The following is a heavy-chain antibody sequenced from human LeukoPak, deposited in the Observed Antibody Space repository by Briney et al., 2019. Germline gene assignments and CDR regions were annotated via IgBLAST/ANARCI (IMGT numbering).Heavy chain of an antibody. CDR2: ISYDGSNK. V-gene: IGHV3-30*18. D-gene: IGHD1-26*01. Sequence: GGSLRLSCAASGFTFSSYGMHWVRQAPGKGLEWVAVISYDGSNKYYADSVKGRFTISRDNSKNTLYLQMNSLRAEDTAVYYCAKGGSPRYYYGMDVWGQGTTVTVSS. CDR3: AKGGSPRYYYGMDV. CDR1: GFTFSSYG. J-gene: IGHJ6*02.